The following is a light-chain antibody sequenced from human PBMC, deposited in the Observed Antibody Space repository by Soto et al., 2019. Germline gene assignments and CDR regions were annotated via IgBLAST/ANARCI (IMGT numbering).Light chain of an antibody. V-gene: IGKV3-15*01. J-gene: IGKJ4*01. CDR1: QSVSSN. CDR2: GAS. Sequence: EIVMTQSPGTLSVSPGERAALSCRASQSVSSNLAWYQQKPGQAPRLLIYGASTRATGIPARFSGSGSGTEFTLSISSLQSEDFALYYCQHFNKWPLTFGGGTRVEIK. CDR3: QHFNKWPLT.